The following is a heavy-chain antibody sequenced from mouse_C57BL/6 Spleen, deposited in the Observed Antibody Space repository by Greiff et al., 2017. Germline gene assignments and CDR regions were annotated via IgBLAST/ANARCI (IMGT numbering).Heavy chain of an antibody. V-gene: IGHV1-72*01. D-gene: IGHD2-1*01. CDR2: IDPNSGGT. CDR3: AREELYSLDY. Sequence: QVQLKQPGAELVKPGASVKLSCKASGYTFTSYWMHWVKQRPGRGLEWIGRIDPNSGGTKYNEKFKSKATLTVDKPSSIAYMQLSSLTSEDSAVYYCAREELYSLDYWGQGTTLTVSS. J-gene: IGHJ2*01. CDR1: GYTFTSYW.